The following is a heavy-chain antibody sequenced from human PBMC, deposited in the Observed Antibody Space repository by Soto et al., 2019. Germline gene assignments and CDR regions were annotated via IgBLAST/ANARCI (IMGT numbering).Heavy chain of an antibody. J-gene: IGHJ1*01. CDR1: GYTFSDYY. CDR2: ISPNSGAT. Sequence: ASVKVSCKASGYTFSDYYLHWVRQAPGQGLEWMGWISPNSGATEYAPKFQGRVTMTTDTSISTAFLKLASLRPDDTAIYYCARGPRTQLWLTFAHWGQGTLVTVSS. V-gene: IGHV1-2*02. D-gene: IGHD2-21*01. CDR3: ARGPRTQLWLTFAH.